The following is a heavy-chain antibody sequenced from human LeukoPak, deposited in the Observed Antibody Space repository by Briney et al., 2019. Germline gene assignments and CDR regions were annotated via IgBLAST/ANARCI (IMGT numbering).Heavy chain of an antibody. CDR2: IYYSGST. CDR1: GGSISSSSYY. D-gene: IGHD6-19*01. V-gene: IGHV4-39*01. Sequence: SETLSLTCTVSGGSISSSSYYWGWIRQPPGKGLEWIGSIYYSGSTYYNPSLKSRVTISVDTSKNQFSLKLNSVTAADTAVYYCARLRQWLIPDYWGQGTLVTVSS. CDR3: ARLRQWLIPDY. J-gene: IGHJ4*02.